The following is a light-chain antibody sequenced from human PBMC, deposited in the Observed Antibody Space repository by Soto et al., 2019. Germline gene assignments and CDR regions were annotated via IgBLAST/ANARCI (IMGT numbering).Light chain of an antibody. CDR3: CSYLGSSTV. J-gene: IGLJ7*01. V-gene: IGLV2-23*01. CDR2: EDD. CDR1: SSDVGNYNL. Sequence: QSALTQPGSVSGSPGQSITISCTGVSSDVGNYNLVSWYQQHPAKAPKLIIYEDDKRPSGVSNRFSGSKSGDTASLTISGLQAEDEADYYCCSYLGSSTVFGGGTQLTVL.